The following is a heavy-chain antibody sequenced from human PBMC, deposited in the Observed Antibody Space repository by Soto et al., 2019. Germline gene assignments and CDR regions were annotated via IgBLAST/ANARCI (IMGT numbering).Heavy chain of an antibody. CDR2: IGSSSSTI. D-gene: IGHD4-17*01. V-gene: IGHV3-48*01. J-gene: IGHJ4*02. CDR3: ARDLNYGLFDY. CDR1: XXXXXXYS. Sequence: EVQLVESGGGLVQPGGSLRLSCAXSXXXXXXYSMNWVRQAPGKGLEWVSYIGSSSSTIYYADSVKGRFTISRDNAKNSLYLQMNSLRAEDTAVYYCARDLNYGLFDYWGQGTLVTVSS.